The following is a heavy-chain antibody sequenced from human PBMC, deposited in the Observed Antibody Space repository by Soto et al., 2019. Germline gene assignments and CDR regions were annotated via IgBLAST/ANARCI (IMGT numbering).Heavy chain of an antibody. CDR3: ARSILNYDFWSGYSMRAGNYYMDV. V-gene: IGHV4-31*03. J-gene: IGHJ6*03. CDR2: IYYSGST. CDR1: GGSISSGGYY. Sequence: PSETLSLTCTVSGGSISSGGYYWSWIRQHPGKGLEWIGYIYYSGSTYYNPSLKSRVTISVDTSKNQFSLKLSSVTAADTAVYYCARSILNYDFWSGYSMRAGNYYMDVWGKGTTVTVSS. D-gene: IGHD3-3*01.